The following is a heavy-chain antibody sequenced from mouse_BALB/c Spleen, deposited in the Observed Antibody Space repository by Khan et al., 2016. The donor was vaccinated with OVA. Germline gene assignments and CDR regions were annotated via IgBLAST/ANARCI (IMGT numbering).Heavy chain of an antibody. D-gene: IGHD1-2*01. Sequence: VRLQQSGAELVKPGASVKLSCTASGFKIKDIYIHWVKQRPVQGLEWIGRIDPAKGNTKFDPKFQGKASITADTSSNTAYLQLSSMTSEDTAVYYCTYSCLLYGMDYWGQGTSVTVSS. CDR3: TYSCLLYGMDY. V-gene: IGHV14-3*02. J-gene: IGHJ4*01. CDR2: IDPAKGNT. CDR1: GFKIKDIY.